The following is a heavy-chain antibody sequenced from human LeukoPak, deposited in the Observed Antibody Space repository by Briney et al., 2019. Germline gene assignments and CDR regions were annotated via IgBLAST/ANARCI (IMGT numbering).Heavy chain of an antibody. V-gene: IGHV5-51*01. CDR3: ARQGDFGPHYYGMDV. CDR1: GYSFTSYW. D-gene: IGHD3-3*01. Sequence: GESLKISCKGCGYSFTSYWIGWVRQMPGKGLEWMGIIYPGDSDTRYSPSFQGQVTISADKSISTAYLQRSSLKASDTAMYYCARQGDFGPHYYGMDVWGQGTTVTVSS. CDR2: IYPGDSDT. J-gene: IGHJ6*02.